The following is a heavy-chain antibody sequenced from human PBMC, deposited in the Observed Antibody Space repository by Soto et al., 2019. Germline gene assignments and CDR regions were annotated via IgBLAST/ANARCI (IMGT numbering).Heavy chain of an antibody. CDR2: INPNSGGT. CDR1: GYTFTGYY. J-gene: IGHJ4*02. V-gene: IGHV1-2*02. CDR3: ARDLAKGGGSAGFDY. D-gene: IGHD2-15*01. Sequence: ASVKVSCKASGYTFTGYYIHWVRQAPGQGLEWMGWINPNSGGTKYPQKFQGRVTMTRDTSIRTVYMSLTGLKSDDTAVYFCARDLAKGGGSAGFDYWGQGTMVTVSS.